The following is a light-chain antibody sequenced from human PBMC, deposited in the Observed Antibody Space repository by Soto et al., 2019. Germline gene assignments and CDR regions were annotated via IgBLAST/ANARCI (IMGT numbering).Light chain of an antibody. Sequence: DIEMTQSPSTLSASVGDRVTITCRASQSLSSWLAWYQQKPGKAPKLLIFDASRLESGVPSMFSGSGSGTEFTLTISRLQPDDFATYYCQQFNSYTLTFGGGTKVEIK. CDR3: QQFNSYTLT. CDR1: QSLSSW. V-gene: IGKV1-5*01. J-gene: IGKJ4*01. CDR2: DAS.